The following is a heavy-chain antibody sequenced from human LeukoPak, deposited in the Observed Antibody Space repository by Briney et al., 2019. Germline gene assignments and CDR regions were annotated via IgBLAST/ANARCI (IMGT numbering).Heavy chain of an antibody. CDR1: GFTFSSYA. CDR3: AKARYSSSWRDAFDI. Sequence: GGSLRLSCATSGFTFSSYAMSWVRQAPGKGLEWVSAISGSGGSTYYADSVKGRFTISRDNSKNTLYLQMNSLRAEDTAVYYCAKARYSSSWRDAFDIWGQGTMVTVSS. V-gene: IGHV3-23*01. J-gene: IGHJ3*02. CDR2: ISGSGGST. D-gene: IGHD6-13*01.